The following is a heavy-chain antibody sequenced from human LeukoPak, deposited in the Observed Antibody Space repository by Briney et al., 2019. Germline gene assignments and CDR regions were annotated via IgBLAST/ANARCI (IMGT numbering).Heavy chain of an antibody. CDR2: ISSSSSYI. J-gene: IGHJ4*02. D-gene: IGHD2-21*01. Sequence: GGSLRLSCAASGFIFSSYSMNWVRQAPGKGLEWVSSISSSSSYIYYADSVKGRFTISRDNAKNSLYLQMNSLRAEDTAVYYCARERFCGGDCSILDYWGQGTLVTVSS. V-gene: IGHV3-21*01. CDR3: ARERFCGGDCSILDY. CDR1: GFIFSSYS.